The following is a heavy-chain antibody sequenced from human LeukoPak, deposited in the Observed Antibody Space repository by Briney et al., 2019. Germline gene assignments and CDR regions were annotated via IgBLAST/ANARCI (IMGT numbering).Heavy chain of an antibody. CDR1: GGSISGSINSSSYY. V-gene: IGHV4-39*07. D-gene: IGHD3-22*01. CDR3: ARVGYYYDSSGY. Sequence: SETLSLTCTVSGGSISGSINSSSYYWGWIRQPPGKGLEWIGSIYYSGSTYYNPSLKSRVTISVDTSKNQFSLKLSSVTAADTAVYYCARVGYYYDSSGYWGQGTLVTVSS. J-gene: IGHJ4*02. CDR2: IYYSGST.